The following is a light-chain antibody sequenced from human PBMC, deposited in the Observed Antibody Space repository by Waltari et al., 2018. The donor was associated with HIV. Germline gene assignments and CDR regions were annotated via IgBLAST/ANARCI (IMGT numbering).Light chain of an antibody. CDR1: QSISND. CDR3: QQRSAWPLT. CDR2: DAS. Sequence: EIVLTQPPATLFLSPGERVTLSCRASQSISNDLAWYQQKPGQAPRLLIYDASNRTTGIPARFSGSGSGTDFSLTISSLEPEDLGVYYCQQRSAWPLTFGGGTKVEIK. J-gene: IGKJ4*01. V-gene: IGKV3-11*01.